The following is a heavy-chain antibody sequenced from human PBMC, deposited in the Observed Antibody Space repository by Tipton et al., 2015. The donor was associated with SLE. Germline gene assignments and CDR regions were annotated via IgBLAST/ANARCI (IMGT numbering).Heavy chain of an antibody. CDR3: ARGGPYYYGSGSSPVEYFQY. D-gene: IGHD3-10*01. CDR2: INHSGST. CDR1: GGSFSGYY. Sequence: GLVKPSETLSLTCAVYGGSFSGYYWSWIRQPPGKGLEWIGEINHSGSTNYNPSLKSRVTISVDTSKNQFSLKLSSVTAADTAVYYCARGGPYYYGSGSSPVEYFQYWGQGTLVTVSS. V-gene: IGHV4-34*01. J-gene: IGHJ1*01.